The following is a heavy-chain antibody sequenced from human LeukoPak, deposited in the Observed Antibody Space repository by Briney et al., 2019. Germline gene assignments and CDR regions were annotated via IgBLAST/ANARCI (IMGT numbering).Heavy chain of an antibody. J-gene: IGHJ4*02. CDR2: ISYDGNNE. Sequence: GGSLRLSCAASGLTFSNYAMHWVRQAPGKGLEWVALISYDGNNEYYTDSVKGRFTISRDNSKNTLYLQMDSLRAADTAVYYCARDLYITMIRGALGVVDNWGQGTLVAVSS. CDR1: GLTFSNYA. CDR3: ARDLYITMIRGALGVVDN. V-gene: IGHV3-30-3*01. D-gene: IGHD3-10*01.